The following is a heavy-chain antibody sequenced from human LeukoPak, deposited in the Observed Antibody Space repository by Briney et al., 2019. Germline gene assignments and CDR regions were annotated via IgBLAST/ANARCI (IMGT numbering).Heavy chain of an antibody. CDR1: GYTFTTYY. CDR2: INPSGDST. J-gene: IGHJ5*01. Sequence: ASVKVSCKASGYTFTTYYMHWVRQAPGQGLEWMGIINPSGDSTSYAQKFQGRVTMTRDTSTSTVYMELSSLRSEDTAVYYCASAFSTRGWFGYWGQGTLATVSS. CDR3: ASAFSTRGWFGY. V-gene: IGHV1-46*01.